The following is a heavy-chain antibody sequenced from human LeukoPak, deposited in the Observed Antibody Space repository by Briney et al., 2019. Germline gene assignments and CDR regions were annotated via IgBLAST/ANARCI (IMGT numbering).Heavy chain of an antibody. CDR2: ISSSSSYI. V-gene: IGHV3-21*01. CDR1: GFTFSSDS. Sequence: PGGSLRLSCAASGFTFSSDSMNWVRQAPGKGLEWVSSISSSSSYIYYADSVKGRFTISRDNAKNSLYLQMNSLRAEDTAVYYCAREAAISEGWFDPWGQGTLVTVSS. CDR3: AREAAISEGWFDP. J-gene: IGHJ5*02. D-gene: IGHD5-18*01.